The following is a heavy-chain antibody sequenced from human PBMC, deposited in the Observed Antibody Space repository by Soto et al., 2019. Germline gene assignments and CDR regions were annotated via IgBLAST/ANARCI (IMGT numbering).Heavy chain of an antibody. D-gene: IGHD2-2*01. CDR3: ARGYCSSTSCWFDP. Sequence: ASVKVFCKASGGTFSSYAISWVRQAPGQGLEWMGGIIPIFGTANYAQKFQGRVTITADKSTSTAYMELSSLRSEDTAVYYCARGYCSSTSCWFDPWGQGTLVTVSS. J-gene: IGHJ5*02. V-gene: IGHV1-69*06. CDR1: GGTFSSYA. CDR2: IIPIFGTA.